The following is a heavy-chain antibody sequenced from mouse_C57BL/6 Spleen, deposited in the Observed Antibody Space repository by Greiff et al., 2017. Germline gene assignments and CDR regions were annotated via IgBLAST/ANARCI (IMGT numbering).Heavy chain of an antibody. Sequence: VQLQQSGAELVRPGASVKLSCKASGYTFTDYYINWVKQRPGQGLEWIARIYPGSGNTYYNEKFKGKATLTAEKSSSTAYMQLSSLTSEDSAVYFCARGGLGGFDYWGQGTTLTVSS. J-gene: IGHJ2*01. V-gene: IGHV1-76*01. D-gene: IGHD4-1*01. CDR2: IYPGSGNT. CDR1: GYTFTDYY. CDR3: ARGGLGGFDY.